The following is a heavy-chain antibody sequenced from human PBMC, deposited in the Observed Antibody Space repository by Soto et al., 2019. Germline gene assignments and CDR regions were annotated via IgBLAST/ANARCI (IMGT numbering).Heavy chain of an antibody. J-gene: IGHJ4*02. CDR3: ARDTQRGYSGYFDS. CDR2: IYYSGST. Sequence: QVQLQESGPGLVKPSQTLSLSCTVSGGSLSSGGYYWSWIRQHPGKGLEWIGFIYYSGSTYYNPSLKSRVTTSVDTSQNQFSLKLSSGTAADTAVYYCARDTQRGYSGYFDSWGQGTLVTVSS. V-gene: IGHV4-31*03. D-gene: IGHD5-12*01. CDR1: GGSLSSGGYY.